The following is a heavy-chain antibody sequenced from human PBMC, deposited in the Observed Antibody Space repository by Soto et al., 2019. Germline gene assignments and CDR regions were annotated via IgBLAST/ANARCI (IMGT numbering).Heavy chain of an antibody. V-gene: IGHV4-59*08. Sequence: PSETLSLTCTVSGGSISSYYWSWIRQPPGKGLEWIGYIYYSGSTNYNPSLKSRVTISVDTSKNQFSLKLSSVTAADTAVYYCARGIYYGPPSSSYYYYYGMDVWGQGTTVTVSS. CDR3: ARGIYYGPPSSSYYYYYGMDV. CDR2: IYYSGST. CDR1: GGSISSYY. J-gene: IGHJ6*02. D-gene: IGHD3-10*01.